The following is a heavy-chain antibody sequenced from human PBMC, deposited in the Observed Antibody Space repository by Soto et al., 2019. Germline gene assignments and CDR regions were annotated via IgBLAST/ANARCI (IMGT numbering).Heavy chain of an antibody. CDR2: IKEDGGEK. J-gene: IGHJ6*02. D-gene: IGHD2-2*02. Sequence: GGSLRLSCAASGFTFSSYWMSWVRQAPGKGLEWVANIKEDGGEKNYVDSVKGRFTISRDNAKNSLYLQMSSLRAEDTAVYSCARDPYTVSSHYYGMDVWGQGTTVTGSS. V-gene: IGHV3-7*01. CDR3: ARDPYTVSSHYYGMDV. CDR1: GFTFSSYW.